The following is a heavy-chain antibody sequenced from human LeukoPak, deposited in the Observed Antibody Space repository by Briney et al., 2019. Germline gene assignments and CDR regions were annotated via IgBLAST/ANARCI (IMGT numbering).Heavy chain of an antibody. J-gene: IGHJ3*01. V-gene: IGHV4-59*01. CDR3: ARKGNAFDF. D-gene: IGHD3-10*01. CDR2: IYSSGDT. CDR1: GGSFSSYY. Sequence: SETLSLTCTVFGGSFSSYYWGWIRQSPGKGLEWIAYIYSSGDTNYNPSLKSRVAISIDTSKNQFFLNLSFVTAADTAVYYCARKGNAFDFWGQGTMVTVSS.